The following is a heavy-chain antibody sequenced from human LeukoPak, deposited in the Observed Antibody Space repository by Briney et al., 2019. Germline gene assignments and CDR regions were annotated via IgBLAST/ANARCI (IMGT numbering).Heavy chain of an antibody. CDR1: GLAYSRYW. CDR2: IKEDGSEK. Sequence: GGSLRLSCAASGLAYSRYWMSWVRQAPGKGLEWVANIKEDGSEKYYVDSVKGRFTISRDNAKNSLYLQMNSLRAEDTAVYYCASNGIWGQGTLVTVSS. CDR3: ASNGI. J-gene: IGHJ4*02. V-gene: IGHV3-7*01. D-gene: IGHD1-14*01.